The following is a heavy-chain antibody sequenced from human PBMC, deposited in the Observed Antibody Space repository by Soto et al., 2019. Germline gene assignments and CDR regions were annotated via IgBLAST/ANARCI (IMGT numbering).Heavy chain of an antibody. D-gene: IGHD6-13*01. CDR2: IIPIFGTA. V-gene: IGHV1-69*13. CDR1: GGTFSSYA. CDR3: ARLYSSSWELEEPREQDY. Sequence: ASVKVSCKASGGTFSSYAISWVRQAPGQGLEWMGGIIPIFGTANYAQKFQGRVTITADESTSTAYMELSSLRSEDTAVYYCARLYSSSWELEEPREQDYWGQGTLVTVSS. J-gene: IGHJ4*02.